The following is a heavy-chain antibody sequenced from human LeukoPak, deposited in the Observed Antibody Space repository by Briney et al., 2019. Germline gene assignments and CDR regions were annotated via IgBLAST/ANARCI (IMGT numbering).Heavy chain of an antibody. Sequence: SVKVSCTTSGGTFSSYAISWVRQAPGQGLEWMGGIIPIFGTANYAQKFQGRVTITADESTSTAYMELSSLRSEDTAVYYCASLYYYDSSGYYGPFGYWGQGTLVTVSS. J-gene: IGHJ4*02. V-gene: IGHV1-69*13. D-gene: IGHD3-22*01. CDR3: ASLYYYDSSGYYGPFGY. CDR1: GGTFSSYA. CDR2: IIPIFGTA.